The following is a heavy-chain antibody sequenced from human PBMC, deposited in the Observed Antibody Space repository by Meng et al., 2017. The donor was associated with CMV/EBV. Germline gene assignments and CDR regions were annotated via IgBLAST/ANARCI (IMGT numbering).Heavy chain of an antibody. Sequence: QITLKESGPTLVKPPQTLTLTCTFSGFSLSTSGVGVGWIRQPPGKALEWLALIYWDDDKRYSPSLKSRLTITKDTSKNQVVLTMTNMDPVDTATYYCAHHADIAAAGSYCYWGQGTLVTVSS. CDR3: AHHADIAAAGSYCY. D-gene: IGHD6-13*01. CDR1: GFSLSTSGVG. V-gene: IGHV2-5*02. CDR2: IYWDDDK. J-gene: IGHJ4*02.